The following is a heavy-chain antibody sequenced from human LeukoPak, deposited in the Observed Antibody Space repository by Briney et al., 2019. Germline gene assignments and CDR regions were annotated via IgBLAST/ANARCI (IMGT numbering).Heavy chain of an antibody. D-gene: IGHD3-10*01. J-gene: IGHJ4*02. V-gene: IGHV1-8*01. CDR3: ARVLTNGDLPGY. CDR2: MNPNSGNT. CDR1: GYTFTSYD. Sequence: GASVKVSCKASGYTFTSYDIDWVRQATGQGLEWMGWMNPNSGNTGYAQKFQGRVTMTRNTSISTAYMELSSLRSEDTAVYYCARVLTNGDLPGYWGQGTLVTVSS.